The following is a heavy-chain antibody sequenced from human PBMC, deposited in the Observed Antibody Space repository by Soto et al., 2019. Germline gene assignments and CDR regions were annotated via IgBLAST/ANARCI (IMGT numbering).Heavy chain of an antibody. CDR2: IYYSGTT. V-gene: IGHV4-30-4*01. J-gene: IGHJ6*02. D-gene: IGHD5-12*01. Sequence: KTSETLSLTCTVSGASISSGDYYWTWIRQPPEKGLEWIGYIYYSGTTYYNPSLKSRVSISLDTSKNRFSLQLTSVTAADTGVYYCALRFGTAWGQGTTVTVSS. CDR1: GASISSGDYY. CDR3: ALRFGTA.